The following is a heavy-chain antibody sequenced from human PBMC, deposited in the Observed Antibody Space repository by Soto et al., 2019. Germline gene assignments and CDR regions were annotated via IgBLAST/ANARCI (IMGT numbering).Heavy chain of an antibody. Sequence: GEPLKISCKGSGYSFTSYWIGWVRQMPGKGLEWMGIIYPGDSDTRYSPSFQGQVTISADKSISTAYLQWSSLKASDTAMYYCAGSGYCSGGSCYKANWFDPWGQGTLVTVSS. CDR3: AGSGYCSGGSCYKANWFDP. V-gene: IGHV5-51*01. D-gene: IGHD2-15*01. J-gene: IGHJ5*02. CDR2: IYPGDSDT. CDR1: GYSFTSYW.